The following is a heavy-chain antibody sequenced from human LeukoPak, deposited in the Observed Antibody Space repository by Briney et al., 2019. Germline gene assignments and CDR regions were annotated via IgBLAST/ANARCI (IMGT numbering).Heavy chain of an antibody. Sequence: GESLKISCKGSGYSFINYWIGWLRQMPGKGLEWMGLIYPGDSNTVYRPSFQGQVTMSVDKSISTAYLQWSSLKASDTAMYYCAVRMAYDSIGDVNWWGQGTQVTVSS. V-gene: IGHV5-51*01. CDR2: IYPGDSNT. CDR1: GYSFINYW. J-gene: IGHJ1*01. D-gene: IGHD3-22*01. CDR3: AVRMAYDSIGDVNW.